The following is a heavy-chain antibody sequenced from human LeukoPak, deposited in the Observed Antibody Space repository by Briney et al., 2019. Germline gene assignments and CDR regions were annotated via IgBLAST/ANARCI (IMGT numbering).Heavy chain of an antibody. V-gene: IGHV4-39*07. D-gene: IGHD3-16*01. CDR1: GGSINSSSYY. CDR3: ARGLELWLGSHGNFDY. CDR2: IYYSGST. Sequence: SETLSLTCTVSGGSINSSSYYWGWIRQTPGKGLEWIGSIYYSGSTYYNPSLKSRVTISVDTSKNQFSLKLSSVTAADTAVYYCARGLELWLGSHGNFDYWGQGTLVTVSS. J-gene: IGHJ4*02.